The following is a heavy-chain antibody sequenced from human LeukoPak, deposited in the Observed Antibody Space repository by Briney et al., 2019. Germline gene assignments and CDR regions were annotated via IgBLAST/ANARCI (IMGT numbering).Heavy chain of an antibody. Sequence: PGGSLRLSCATSEFTFRNYAMSWVRQAPGKGLEWVSAISGSGGSTYYADSVKGRFTISRDNSKNTLYLQMNSLRAEDTAVYYCAKDPLYDFWSGYPNWFDPWGQGTLVTVSS. CDR1: EFTFRNYA. CDR3: AKDPLYDFWSGYPNWFDP. D-gene: IGHD3-3*01. J-gene: IGHJ5*02. CDR2: ISGSGGST. V-gene: IGHV3-23*01.